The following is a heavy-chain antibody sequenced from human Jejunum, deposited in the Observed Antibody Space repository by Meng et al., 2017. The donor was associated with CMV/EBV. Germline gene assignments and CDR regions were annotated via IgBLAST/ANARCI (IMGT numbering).Heavy chain of an antibody. Sequence: SMTWVRQAPGKRLEWVSSISSSSSFIYYADSVRGRFTISRDNANNSLYLQMNSLRAEDTALYYCAREGYCSGSGCSSTEGYGMDVWGQGTTVTVSS. CDR3: AREGYCSGSGCSSTEGYGMDV. D-gene: IGHD2-15*01. CDR2: ISSSSSFI. CDR1: S. V-gene: IGHV3-21*01. J-gene: IGHJ6*02.